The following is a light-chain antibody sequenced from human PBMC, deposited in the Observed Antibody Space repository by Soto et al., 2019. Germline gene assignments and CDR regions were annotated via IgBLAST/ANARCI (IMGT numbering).Light chain of an antibody. V-gene: IGKV3-15*01. CDR3: QQYNNWPPWT. CDR1: QSVSSN. Sequence: EIVMTQSPATLSVSPGERATLSCRASQSVSSNLAWYQQKPGQAPRLLIYGASTRATGIPARFSGSGSVTEFTLTISSLQSEDFAVYYCQQYNNWPPWTFGHGTKLEIK. J-gene: IGKJ2*02. CDR2: GAS.